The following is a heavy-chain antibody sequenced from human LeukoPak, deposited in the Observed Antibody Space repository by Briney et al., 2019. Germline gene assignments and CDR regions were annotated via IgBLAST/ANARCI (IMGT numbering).Heavy chain of an antibody. CDR3: ARQYCSGGSCYSSY. Sequence: GGSLRLSCAASGFTFSSYAMHWVRQAPGKGPEWVAVVSKDGGIKFYAASLKGRVTISRDNSKNTLYLQMNSLRAEDTAVYYCARQYCSGGSCYSSYWGQGTLVTVSS. J-gene: IGHJ4*02. CDR1: GFTFSSYA. V-gene: IGHV3-30-3*01. CDR2: VSKDGGIK. D-gene: IGHD2-15*01.